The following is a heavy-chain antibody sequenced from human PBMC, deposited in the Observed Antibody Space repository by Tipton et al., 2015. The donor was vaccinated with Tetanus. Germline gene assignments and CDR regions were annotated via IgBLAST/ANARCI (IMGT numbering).Heavy chain of an antibody. CDR3: AASVVRWFDP. CDR1: GGSFSDYF. Sequence: TLSLTCAVHGGSFSDYFWSWIRQSPGKGLEWIGEINYTGSTKYNPSLKSRVTMSVDTSTKQISLQLKSVTAADTAVYYCAASVVRWFDPWGQGARATVSS. V-gene: IGHV4-34*01. J-gene: IGHJ5*02. CDR2: INYTGST. D-gene: IGHD2-2*01.